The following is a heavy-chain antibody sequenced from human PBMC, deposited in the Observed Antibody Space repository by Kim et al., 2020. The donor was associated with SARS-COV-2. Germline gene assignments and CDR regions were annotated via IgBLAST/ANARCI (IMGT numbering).Heavy chain of an antibody. Sequence: KNSQKFQDTVTITRDTSARTAYMELSSLRSEDTAVFYCARESITWDSFFDRWGQGTLVAVSS. CDR3: ARESITWDSFFDR. V-gene: IGHV1-3*01. D-gene: IGHD3-10*01. J-gene: IGHJ1*01.